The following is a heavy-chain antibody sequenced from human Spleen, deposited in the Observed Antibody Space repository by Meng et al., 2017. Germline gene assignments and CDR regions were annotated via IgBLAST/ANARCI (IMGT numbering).Heavy chain of an antibody. CDR2: ISYSGST. Sequence: QAQLQESGSGRVKASQTLSRTFTVSGGSISSDNYWRWIRQPPGKGLEWIGCISYSGSTYYDPSLKSRITISVDTSKNQFSLKLSSVTAADTAVYYCARWYQLLNWFDPWGQGTLVTVSS. D-gene: IGHD2-2*01. J-gene: IGHJ5*02. CDR1: GGSISSDNY. V-gene: IGHV4-30-4*01. CDR3: ARWYQLLNWFDP.